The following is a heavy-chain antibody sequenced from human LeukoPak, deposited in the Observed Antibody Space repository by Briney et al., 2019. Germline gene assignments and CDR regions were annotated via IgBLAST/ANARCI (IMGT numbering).Heavy chain of an antibody. CDR3: AREPYSSSSSRFHYYYYMDV. V-gene: IGHV3-30*04. D-gene: IGHD6-6*01. CDR1: GFTFSSYA. Sequence: GGSLRLSCAASGFTFSSYAMHWVRQAPGKGLEWVAVISYDGSNKYYADSVKGRFTISRDNSKNTLYLQMNSLRAEDTAVYYCAREPYSSSSSRFHYYYYMDVWGKGTTVTVSS. J-gene: IGHJ6*03. CDR2: ISYDGSNK.